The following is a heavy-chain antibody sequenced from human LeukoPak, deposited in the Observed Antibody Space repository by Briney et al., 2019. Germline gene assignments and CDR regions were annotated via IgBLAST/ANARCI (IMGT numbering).Heavy chain of an antibody. Sequence: GGSLRLSCAASGFTFNTYVMSWVRQAPGKGLVWVSRIASDGSSATYADSVKGRFSISRDNAKNTLYLQMNSLRVEDTAVYYCARGRPHGNDYWGQGTLVTVSS. J-gene: IGHJ4*02. CDR1: GFTFNTYV. CDR2: IASDGSSA. V-gene: IGHV3-74*01. CDR3: ARGRPHGNDY. D-gene: IGHD4-23*01.